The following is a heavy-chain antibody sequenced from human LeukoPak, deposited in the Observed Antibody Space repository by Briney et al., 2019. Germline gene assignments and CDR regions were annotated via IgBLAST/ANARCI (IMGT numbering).Heavy chain of an antibody. J-gene: IGHJ3*02. CDR1: GYTFTSYY. Sequence: GASVKVSCKASGYTFTSYYMHWVRQAPGQGLEWMGIINPSGGSTSYAQKIQGRVTMTRDMSTSTVYMELSSLRSEDTAVYYCASVLLWFGKGAFDIWGQGTMVTVSS. CDR2: INPSGGST. D-gene: IGHD3-10*01. V-gene: IGHV1-46*01. CDR3: ASVLLWFGKGAFDI.